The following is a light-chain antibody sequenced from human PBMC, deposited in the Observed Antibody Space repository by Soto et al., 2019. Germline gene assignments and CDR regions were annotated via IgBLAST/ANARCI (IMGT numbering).Light chain of an antibody. V-gene: IGKV3-20*01. J-gene: IGKJ2*01. CDR1: QSVSSAY. CDR3: QQYGPSPMYT. CDR2: ATF. Sequence: EVVLTQSPGTLSLSPGEGATLSCRASQSVSSAYLAWYQQKPGQAPRLLIYATFSRATGIPDRFSGSGSWTDFTLTIPRLEPEVLAVYYCQQYGPSPMYTFGQGTKLEIK.